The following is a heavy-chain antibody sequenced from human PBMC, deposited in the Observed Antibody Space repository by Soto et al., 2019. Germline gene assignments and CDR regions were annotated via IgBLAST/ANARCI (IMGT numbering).Heavy chain of an antibody. CDR1: GFIFSNYA. D-gene: IGHD5-12*01. CDR3: VKDFRVGYDWTHE. V-gene: IGHV3-23*01. CDR2: IRGSGGPT. Sequence: DVQLLESGGDLVQPGGSLRLSCAASGFIFSNYAMSWVRQAPGKGLEWVSLIRGSGGPTNYADSVRGRFTVSRDNSKNILLLQMNSLTAAATAVYYCVKDFRVGYDWTHEWGQGTLVTVSS. J-gene: IGHJ4*02.